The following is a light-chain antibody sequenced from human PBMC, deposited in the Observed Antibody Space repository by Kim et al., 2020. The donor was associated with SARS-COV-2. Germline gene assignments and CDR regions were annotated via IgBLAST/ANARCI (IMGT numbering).Light chain of an antibody. V-gene: IGKV3-11*01. CDR1: QSVSSY. Sequence: LSTGERATLSCRASQSVSSYLAWYQQKPGQDPRLLIYDASNRATGIPARFSGSGSGTDFTLTISSLEPEDFAVYYCQQRSKWPQSSLGQGTKLEI. CDR2: DAS. CDR3: QQRSKWPQSS. J-gene: IGKJ2*03.